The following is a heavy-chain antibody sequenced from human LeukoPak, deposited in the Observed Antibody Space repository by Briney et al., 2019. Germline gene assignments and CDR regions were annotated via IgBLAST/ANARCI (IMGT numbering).Heavy chain of an antibody. CDR2: ISAYNGNT. Sequence: VASVKVSCKASGYTFTSYGISWVRQAPGQGLEWMGWISAYNGNTNYAQKLQGRVTMTTDTSTSTAYMELRSLRSDDTAVYHCARASLLWFGELPNWFDPWGQGTLVTVSS. D-gene: IGHD3-10*01. CDR1: GYTFTSYG. J-gene: IGHJ5*02. V-gene: IGHV1-18*01. CDR3: ARASLLWFGELPNWFDP.